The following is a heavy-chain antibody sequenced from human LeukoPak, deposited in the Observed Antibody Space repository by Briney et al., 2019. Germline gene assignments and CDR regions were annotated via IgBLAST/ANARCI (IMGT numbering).Heavy chain of an antibody. J-gene: IGHJ4*02. Sequence: ASVKVSCKASGYSFTGYYMHWVRQAPGQGLEWMGWINPNSGGTNYAQKFQGRVTMTRDTSISTAYMELSRLRSDDTAVYYCARECGGDCSSQRRYFDYWGQGTLVTVSS. CDR2: INPNSGGT. CDR3: ARECGGDCSSQRRYFDY. CDR1: GYSFTGYY. V-gene: IGHV1-2*02. D-gene: IGHD2-21*02.